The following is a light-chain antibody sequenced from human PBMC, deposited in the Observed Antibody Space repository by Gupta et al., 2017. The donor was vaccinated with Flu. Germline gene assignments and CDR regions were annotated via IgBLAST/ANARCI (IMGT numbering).Light chain of an antibody. CDR2: WAS. CDR3: QQAYTNLS. Sequence: VSLGERATINCKSSQSVVYSSNSKNYSGWYQQKPGQPPKLLIYWASIREYGVPDGFSGSGSGTDFTLTSSSLQAEDVAVYYWQQAYTNLSFGQGTKLEIK. V-gene: IGKV4-1*01. CDR1: QSVVYSSNSKNY. J-gene: IGKJ2*01.